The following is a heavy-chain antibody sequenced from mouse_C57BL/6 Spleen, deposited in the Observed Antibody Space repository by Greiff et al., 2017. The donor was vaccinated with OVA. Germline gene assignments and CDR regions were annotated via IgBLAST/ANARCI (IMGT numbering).Heavy chain of an antibody. Sequence: VKLQESGPELVKPGASVKLSCKASGYTFTSYDINWVKQRPGQGLEWIGWIYPRDGSTKYNEKFKGKATVTVDTSSSTAYMELHSLTSEDSAVYFCARSGYYGNDAMDYWGQGTSVTVSS. CDR2: IYPRDGST. J-gene: IGHJ4*01. CDR3: ARSGYYGNDAMDY. D-gene: IGHD2-1*01. CDR1: GYTFTSYD. V-gene: IGHV1-85*01.